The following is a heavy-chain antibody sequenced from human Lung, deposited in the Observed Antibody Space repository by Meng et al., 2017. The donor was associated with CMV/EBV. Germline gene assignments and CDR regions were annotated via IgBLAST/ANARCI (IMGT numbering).Heavy chain of an antibody. CDR3: AKFRGCTEEGTSCYSFYYYYYGRDV. CDR2: ISGSGGST. V-gene: IGHV3-23*01. J-gene: IGHJ6*02. D-gene: IGHD2-2*02. Sequence: ESXKISXAASGFTFSSYAMSWVRQAPGKGLEWVSAISGSGGSTYYADSVKGRFTISRDNSKNTLYLQMNSLRAEDTAVYYCAKFRGCTEEGTSCYSFYYYYYGRDVWGQGAXVTVSS. CDR1: GFTFSSYA.